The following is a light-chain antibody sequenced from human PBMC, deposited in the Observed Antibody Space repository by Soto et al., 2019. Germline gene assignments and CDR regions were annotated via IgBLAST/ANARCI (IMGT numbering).Light chain of an antibody. CDR1: QGVFSNSTIK. J-gene: IGKJ5*01. CDR3: QQYYSTPVT. V-gene: IGKV4-1*01. Sequence: DIVMTQSPDSLAVSLGEGAPFTCNSGQGVFSNSTIKLAWYQQKPGQPPKLLIYWASTRESGVPDRFGGSGSGTDFTLTISSLQAEDVAVYYCQQYYSTPVTFGQGTRLEIK. CDR2: WAS.